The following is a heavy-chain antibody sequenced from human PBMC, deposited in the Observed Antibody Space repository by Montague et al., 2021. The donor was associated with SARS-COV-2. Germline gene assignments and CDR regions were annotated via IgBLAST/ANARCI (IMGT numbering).Heavy chain of an antibody. CDR2: IYYSGST. J-gene: IGHJ4*02. V-gene: IGHV4-31*03. CDR1: GGSIGSGGYY. CDR3: ARTPAVYVVVVPAARGHFDY. Sequence: TLSLTCTVSGGSIGSGGYYWSWIRQHPGKGLEWIGYIYYSGSTYYXPSLKSRVTISVDTSKNQFSLKPSSVTAADTAVYYCARTPAVYVVVVPAARGHFDYWGQGTLVTVSS. D-gene: IGHD2-2*01.